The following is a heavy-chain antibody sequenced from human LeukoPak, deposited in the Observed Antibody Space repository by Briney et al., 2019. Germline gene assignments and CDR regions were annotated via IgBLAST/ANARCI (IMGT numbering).Heavy chain of an antibody. V-gene: IGHV3-20*01. CDR3: ARVAGGRVAARPFDY. J-gene: IGHJ4*02. CDR1: GFTFDDYG. D-gene: IGHD6-6*01. Sequence: GGSLRLSCAAPGFTFDDYGMSWVGQAPGKGLKWVSGINWNGGSTGYADSVKGRFTISRDNAKNSLYLQMNSLRAEDTALYHCARVAGGRVAARPFDYWGQGTLVTVSS. CDR2: INWNGGST.